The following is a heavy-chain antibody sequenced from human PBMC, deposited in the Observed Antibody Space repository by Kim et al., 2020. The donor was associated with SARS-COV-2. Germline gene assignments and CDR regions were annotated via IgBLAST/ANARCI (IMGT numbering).Heavy chain of an antibody. CDR1: GFTFSNAW. D-gene: IGHD3-22*01. V-gene: IGHV3-15*01. Sequence: GGSLRLSCAASGFTFSNAWMSWVRQAPGKGLEWVGRIKSKTDGGTTDYAAPVKGRFTISRDDSKNTLYLQMNSLKTEDTAVYYCTTENTMTIIWGAPPTYWGQGTLVTVSS. CDR2: IKSKTDGGTT. J-gene: IGHJ4*02. CDR3: TTENTMTIIWGAPPTY.